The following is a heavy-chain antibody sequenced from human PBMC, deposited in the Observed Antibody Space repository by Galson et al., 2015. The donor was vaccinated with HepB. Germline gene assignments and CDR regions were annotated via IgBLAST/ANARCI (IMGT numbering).Heavy chain of an antibody. CDR1: GFTFSSYS. J-gene: IGHJ6*02. V-gene: IGHV3-21*01. CDR3: ARDWPPTVTTAGYYYYGMDV. Sequence: LRLSCAASGFTFSSYSMNWVRQAPGKGLEWVSSISSSSSYIYYADSVKGRFTISRDNAKNSLYLQMNSLRAEDTAVYYCARDWPPTVTTAGYYYYGMDVWGQGTTVTVSS. D-gene: IGHD4-17*01. CDR2: ISSSSSYI.